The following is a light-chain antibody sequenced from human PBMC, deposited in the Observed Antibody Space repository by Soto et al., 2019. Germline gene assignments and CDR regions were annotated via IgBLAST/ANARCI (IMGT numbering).Light chain of an antibody. CDR1: SSDVGGYNY. Sequence: QSALTHPPSASGSPGQSVCISCTGTSSDVGGYNYVSWYQQHPGKAPKLMIYEVNKRPSGVPDRFSGSKSGNTASLTVSGLQAEDEAHYYCSSYAGSTNVFGTGTKVTXL. CDR2: EVN. J-gene: IGLJ1*01. CDR3: SSYAGSTNV. V-gene: IGLV2-8*01.